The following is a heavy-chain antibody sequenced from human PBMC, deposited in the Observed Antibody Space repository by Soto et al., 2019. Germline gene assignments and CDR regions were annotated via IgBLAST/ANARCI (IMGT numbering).Heavy chain of an antibody. V-gene: IGHV4-59*01. Sequence: SETLSLTCTVSGGSISRYYWSWIRQPPGKGLEWIGYIHYSGSTDYNPSLESRVTISVDTSKNQFSLKLTSVTAADTAVYYCARTVDCSGGSCNLYYFDYWGQGTLVTVSS. CDR2: IHYSGST. D-gene: IGHD2-15*01. CDR3: ARTVDCSGGSCNLYYFDY. J-gene: IGHJ4*02. CDR1: GGSISRYY.